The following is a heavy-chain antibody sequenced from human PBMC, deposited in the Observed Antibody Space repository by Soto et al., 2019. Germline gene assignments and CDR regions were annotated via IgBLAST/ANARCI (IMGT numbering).Heavy chain of an antibody. CDR2: IYYSGNT. CDR1: GDSMSPFY. D-gene: IGHD3-3*01. Sequence: QVPLQESGPGLAKPSENLSLTCTVSGDSMSPFYWNWIRQSPGKGLEWIGYIYYSGNTNYNPSLKSRVAISVDTSKNQFYLKLSSVTAADTAVYYCARGVYDYWSGYYAGSGLDVWGQGTTVTVS. V-gene: IGHV4-59*13. J-gene: IGHJ6*02. CDR3: ARGVYDYWSGYYAGSGLDV.